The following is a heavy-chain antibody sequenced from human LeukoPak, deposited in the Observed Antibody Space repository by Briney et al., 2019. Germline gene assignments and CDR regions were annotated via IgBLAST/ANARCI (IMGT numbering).Heavy chain of an antibody. D-gene: IGHD3-10*01. V-gene: IGHV1-2*02. J-gene: IGHJ3*01. Sequence: ASVKVSCKASGYTFTGYYMHWVRQAPGQGLEWMGWINPNSGGTNYAQKFQGRVTMTRDTSISTAYMELSRLRSDDTAMYYCARDWLAGVPFDAFDLWGQGTMVTVSS. CDR1: GYTFTGYY. CDR3: ARDWLAGVPFDAFDL. CDR2: INPNSGGT.